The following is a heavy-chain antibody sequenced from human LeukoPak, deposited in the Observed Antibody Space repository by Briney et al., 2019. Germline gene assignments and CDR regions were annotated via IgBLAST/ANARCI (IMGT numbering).Heavy chain of an antibody. CDR1: GFTFDDYT. D-gene: IGHD6-13*01. Sequence: GGSLRLSCAASGFTFDDYTMHWVRQAPGKGLEWVSLISWDGGSKYYADSVKGRFTISRDNSKNSLYLQMNSLKPEDTAVYYCARVAEAAAFDSWGQGTLVTVSS. CDR2: ISWDGGSK. V-gene: IGHV3-43*01. CDR3: ARVAEAAAFDS. J-gene: IGHJ4*02.